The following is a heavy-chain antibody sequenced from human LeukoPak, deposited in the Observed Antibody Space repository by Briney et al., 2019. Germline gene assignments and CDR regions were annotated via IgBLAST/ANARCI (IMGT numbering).Heavy chain of an antibody. CDR2: ISSASSTI. Sequence: PSETLSLTCTVSGGSISSSSYYWGWIRQPPGKGLEWISYISSASSTIYYADSVKGRFTVSRDNAKRSVYLHMNSLRAEDTAMYYCASGESSYCSGGCYFGSWGQGTLVTISS. CDR1: GGSISSSSYY. J-gene: IGHJ5*01. CDR3: ASGESSYCSGGCYFGS. D-gene: IGHD2-21*02. V-gene: IGHV3-11*04.